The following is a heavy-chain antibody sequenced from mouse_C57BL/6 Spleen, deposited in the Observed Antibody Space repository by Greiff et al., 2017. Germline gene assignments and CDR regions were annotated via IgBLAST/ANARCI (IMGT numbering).Heavy chain of an antibody. Sequence: VQLVESGPELVKPGASVKISCKASGYAFSSSWMNWVKQRPGKGLEWIGRIYPGDGDTNYNGKFKGKATLTADKSSSTAYMQLSSLTSEDSAVYFCANYGSSRYYAMDYWGQGTSVTVSS. CDR3: ANYGSSRYYAMDY. D-gene: IGHD1-1*01. CDR1: GYAFSSSW. J-gene: IGHJ4*01. V-gene: IGHV1-82*01. CDR2: IYPGDGDT.